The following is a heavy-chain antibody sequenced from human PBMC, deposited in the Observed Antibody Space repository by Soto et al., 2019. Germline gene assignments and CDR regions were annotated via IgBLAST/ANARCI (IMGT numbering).Heavy chain of an antibody. CDR1: GFTFRAYG. Sequence: GGSLRLSCAASGFTFRAYGMHWIRQAPGKGLEWVAVISYDGSNKYYTDSVKGRFTISRDNSKNTLYLQMSSLRAEDTAVYYCAKGFSYSVIDYWGQGALVTVSS. V-gene: IGHV3-30*18. D-gene: IGHD5-18*01. CDR2: ISYDGSNK. CDR3: AKGFSYSVIDY. J-gene: IGHJ4*02.